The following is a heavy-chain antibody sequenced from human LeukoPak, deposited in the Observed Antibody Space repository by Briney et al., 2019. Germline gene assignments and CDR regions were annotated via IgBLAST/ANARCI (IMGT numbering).Heavy chain of an antibody. J-gene: IGHJ4*02. CDR2: IYWNDDK. CDR1: GFSLSTSGVG. V-gene: IGHV2-5*01. D-gene: IGHD3-10*01. Sequence: SGPTLVNPTQTLTLTCTFSGFSLSTSGVGVGWIRQPPGKALEWLALIYWNDDKGYSPSLKSRLTITKDTSKNQVVLTMTNMDPVDTPTYYCANRPPYYGSGSYYPNLFDYWGQGTLVTVSS. CDR3: ANRPPYYGSGSYYPNLFDY.